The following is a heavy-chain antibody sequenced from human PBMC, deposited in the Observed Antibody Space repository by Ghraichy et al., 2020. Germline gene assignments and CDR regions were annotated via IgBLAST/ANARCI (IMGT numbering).Heavy chain of an antibody. CDR1: GFTFNNYW. J-gene: IGHJ4*02. D-gene: IGHD6-19*01. V-gene: IGHV3-7*01. CDR2: IKQDGSEK. Sequence: GGSLRLSCAASGFTFNNYWMSWVRQAPGKGLEWVANIKQDGSEKYYVDSVKGRFTISRDNAKNSLYLQMNSLRAEDTAVYYCARELDSGGWYYWGQGTLVTVSS. CDR3: ARELDSGGWYY.